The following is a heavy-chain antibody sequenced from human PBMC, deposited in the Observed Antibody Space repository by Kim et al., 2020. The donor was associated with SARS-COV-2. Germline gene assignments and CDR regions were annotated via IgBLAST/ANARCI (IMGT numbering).Heavy chain of an antibody. V-gene: IGHV3-13*01. Sequence: VKGRFTISRENAKNSLYLQMNNLTAGDTAVYYCARDRSTAAGLYYYGMDVWGQGTTVTVSS. CDR3: ARDRSTAAGLYYYGMDV. D-gene: IGHD6-13*01. J-gene: IGHJ6*02.